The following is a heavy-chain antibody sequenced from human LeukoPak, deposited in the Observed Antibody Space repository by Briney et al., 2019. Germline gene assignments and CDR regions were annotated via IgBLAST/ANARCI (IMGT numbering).Heavy chain of an antibody. CDR1: GFTFSSYW. CDR3: ARDKVVGATYFDY. Sequence: GGSLRLSCAASGFTFSSYWMSWVRQAPGKGLEWVANIKQDGSEKYYVDSVKGRFTISRNNAKNSLYLQMNSLRAEDTAVYYCARDKVVGATYFDYWGQGIRVTVSS. V-gene: IGHV3-7*01. CDR2: IKQDGSEK. J-gene: IGHJ4*02. D-gene: IGHD2-15*01.